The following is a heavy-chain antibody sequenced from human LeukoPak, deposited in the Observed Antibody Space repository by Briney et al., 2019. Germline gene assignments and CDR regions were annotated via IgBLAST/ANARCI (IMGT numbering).Heavy chain of an antibody. CDR3: ARDGVVAINWFDP. D-gene: IGHD3-22*01. V-gene: IGHV4-38-2*02. CDR2: IHHSGST. CDR1: GYSISSGYY. J-gene: IGHJ5*02. Sequence: SETPSLTCTVSGYSISSGYYWGWIRQPPGKGLEWIGSIHHSGSTYYNPSLKSRVTISVDTSKNQFSLKLSSVTAADTAVYYCARDGVVAINWFDPWGQGTLVTVSS.